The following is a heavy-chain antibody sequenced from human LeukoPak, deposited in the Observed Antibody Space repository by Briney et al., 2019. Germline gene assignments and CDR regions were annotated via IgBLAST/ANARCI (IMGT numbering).Heavy chain of an antibody. J-gene: IGHJ4*02. D-gene: IGHD2-2*01. V-gene: IGHV3-23*01. CDR2: ISGSGGST. CDR3: AKDRQLLTLYYFDY. CDR1: GFTFSSYA. Sequence: PGGSLRISCAASGFTFSSYAMSWVRQAPGKGLEWVSAISGSGGSTYYADSVKGRFTISRDNSKNTLYLQMNSLRAEDTAVYYCAKDRQLLTLYYFDYWGQGTLVTVPS.